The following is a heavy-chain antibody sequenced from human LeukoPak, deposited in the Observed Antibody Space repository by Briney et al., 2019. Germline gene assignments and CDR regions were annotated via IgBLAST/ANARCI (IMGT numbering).Heavy chain of an antibody. CDR2: IIPILGIA. Sequence: SVKVSCKASGGTFSSYAISWVRQAPGQGLEWMGRIIPILGIANYAQKFQGRVTITADKSTSTAYMELSSLRSEDTAVYYCARGLRRIVVVVAATPGLWFDPWGQGTLVTVSS. V-gene: IGHV1-69*04. CDR1: GGTFSSYA. CDR3: ARGLRRIVVVVAATPGLWFDP. J-gene: IGHJ5*02. D-gene: IGHD2-15*01.